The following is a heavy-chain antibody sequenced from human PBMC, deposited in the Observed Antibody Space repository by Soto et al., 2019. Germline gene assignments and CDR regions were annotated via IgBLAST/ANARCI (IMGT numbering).Heavy chain of an antibody. CDR1: GVPFSTYA. V-gene: IGHV3-23*01. J-gene: IGHJ3*02. CDR3: AHHRGFGVFDAYDI. CDR2: ISNSGGTI. Sequence: GGPLRHSCAAAGVPFSTYAMSWVRPEPGKGLEWVSAISNSGGTIYYADSVQGRFSISRDNSLNTLFLQMHSLRIEDTAVYYCAHHRGFGVFDAYDIWGQGTMVTV. D-gene: IGHD3-10*01.